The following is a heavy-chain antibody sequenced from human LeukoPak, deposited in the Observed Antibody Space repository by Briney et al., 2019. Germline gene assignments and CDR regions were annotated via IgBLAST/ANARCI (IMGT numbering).Heavy chain of an antibody. CDR1: GGSLSGYY. V-gene: IGHV4-34*01. CDR2: INHSGST. Sequence: SETLSLTCAVYGGSLSGYYWSWLRHPPGKGLEWLGEINHSGSTNYNPSLKSRVNMSVDTSKNQISLKVSPVTAADTAVYYCARVGYSYSINDWSRTGLGAYPTKYYYYMDVWGKGTTVTVSS. D-gene: IGHD5-18*01. CDR3: ARVGYSYSINDWSRTGLGAYPTKYYYYMDV. J-gene: IGHJ6*03.